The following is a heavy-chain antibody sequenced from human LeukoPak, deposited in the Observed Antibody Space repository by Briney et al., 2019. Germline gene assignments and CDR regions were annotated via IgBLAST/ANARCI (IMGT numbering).Heavy chain of an antibody. J-gene: IGHJ4*02. CDR2: ISSSSSYI. CDR1: GFTFSSYS. D-gene: IGHD6-19*01. CDR3: ARGSSGWYY. Sequence: GGSLRLSCADSGFTFSSYSMNWVRQAPGKGLEWVSSISSSSSYIYYADSVKGRFTISRDNAKNSLYMQRNSLRAEDTAVYYCARGSSGWYYWGQGTLVTVSS. V-gene: IGHV3-21*01.